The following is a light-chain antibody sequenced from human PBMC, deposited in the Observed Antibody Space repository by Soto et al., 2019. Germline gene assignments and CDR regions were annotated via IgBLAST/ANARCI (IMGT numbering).Light chain of an antibody. CDR2: EVN. CDR1: SSDVGGYNY. J-gene: IGLJ1*01. CDR3: SSYAGSSNV. V-gene: IGLV2-8*01. Sequence: QSALTQPPSASGSPGQSVAISCTGTSSDVGGYNYVSWYQQHPGKAPKLMIYEVNKRPSGVPDRFSGSKSGNPASLTVSGLQAEDEADYYCSSYAGSSNVFGTGTKVTVL.